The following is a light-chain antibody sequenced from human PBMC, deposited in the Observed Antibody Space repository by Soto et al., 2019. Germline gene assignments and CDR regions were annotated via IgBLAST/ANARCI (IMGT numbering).Light chain of an antibody. CDR1: QTFNNW. V-gene: IGKV1-5*03. CDR2: KVS. CDR3: QQYNSYSWT. J-gene: IGKJ1*01. Sequence: DIQMTQSPSTLSASVGDRVTITCRASQTFNNWLAWYQQKPGKAPKVLIYKVSNLESGVPTRFSGSGSGTEFTLAISSLQPDDFATYYCQQYNSYSWTFGQGTKVEIK.